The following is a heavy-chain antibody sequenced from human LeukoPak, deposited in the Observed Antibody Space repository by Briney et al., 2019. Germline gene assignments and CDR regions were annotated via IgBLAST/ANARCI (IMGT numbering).Heavy chain of an antibody. CDR1: GGSISSGSYY. D-gene: IGHD5-12*01. J-gene: IGHJ6*03. CDR3: ARGAQKKAGLYSGHYYYYMDV. V-gene: IGHV4-61*02. CDR2: IYTSGST. Sequence: SETLSLTCTVSGGSISSGSYYWSWIRQPAGKGLEWIGRIYTSGSTNYNPSLKSRVTISVDTSKNQFSLNLSSVTAADTAMYYYARGAQKKAGLYSGHYYYYMDVWGKGTTVTVSS.